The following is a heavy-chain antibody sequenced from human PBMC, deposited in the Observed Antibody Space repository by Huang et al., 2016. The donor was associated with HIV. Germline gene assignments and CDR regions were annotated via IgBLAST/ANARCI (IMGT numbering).Heavy chain of an antibody. V-gene: IGHV3-7*01. D-gene: IGHD1-7*01. J-gene: IGHJ6*02. Sequence: VESGGRLVQPGGSIGLSCVGSTFTFGAYWMSWVRQSPGKGLEWVANIKQDESEKYYVESVKGRFNISRDNAKKVLFLEMNNVRVEDTATYHCATKTAAMDIWGQGTTVTVS. CDR2: IKQDESEK. CDR1: TFTFGAYW. CDR3: ATKTAAMDI.